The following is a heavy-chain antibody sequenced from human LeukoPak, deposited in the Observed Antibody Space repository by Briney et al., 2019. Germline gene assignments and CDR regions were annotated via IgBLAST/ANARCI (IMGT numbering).Heavy chain of an antibody. J-gene: IGHJ4*02. V-gene: IGHV3-33*01. Sequence: GRSLRLSCAASGLTFSSYGMHWVRQAPGKGLEWVAVIWYDGSNKNYVDSVKGRFTISRDNSKNTLYLEMKSLRAEDTAVYYCARAPLRMWDYFDYRGQGTLVTVSS. CDR1: GLTFSSYG. D-gene: IGHD1-26*01. CDR3: ARAPLRMWDYFDY. CDR2: IWYDGSNK.